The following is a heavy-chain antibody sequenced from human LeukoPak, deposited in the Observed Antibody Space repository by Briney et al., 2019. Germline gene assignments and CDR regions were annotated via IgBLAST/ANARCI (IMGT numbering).Heavy chain of an antibody. CDR2: INPNSGGT. D-gene: IGHD5-18*01. CDR3: ARNVRDTGTFDN. V-gene: IGHV1-2*06. CDR1: GYTFTGYY. Sequence: ASVKVSCKASGYTFTGYYMHWVRQAPGQGLEWMGRINPNSGGTNYAQKFQGRVTMTRDTSISTAYMELSRLRSDDTAVYYCARNVRDTGTFDNWGQGTLVTVSS. J-gene: IGHJ4*02.